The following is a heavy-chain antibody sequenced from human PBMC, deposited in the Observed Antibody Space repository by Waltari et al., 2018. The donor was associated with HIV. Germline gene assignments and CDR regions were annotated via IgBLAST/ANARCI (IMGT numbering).Heavy chain of an antibody. Sequence: EVQLVESGGGLVQPGGPLRLSCGASGFTFGSFWMSWVRKVPGKGLEWVAKINQEGDDKYYEDVVRGRFTIPRDNRRNLLYLQMSSLIDDDTAVYYCVRGMAAKWELPQAFDIWGQGTMVIVPS. V-gene: IGHV3-7*04. D-gene: IGHD1-26*01. J-gene: IGHJ3*02. CDR3: VRGMAAKWELPQAFDI. CDR1: GFTFGSFW. CDR2: INQEGDDK.